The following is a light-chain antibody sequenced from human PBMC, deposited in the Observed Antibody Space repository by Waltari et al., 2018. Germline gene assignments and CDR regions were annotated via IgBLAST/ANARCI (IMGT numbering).Light chain of an antibody. CDR2: VHS. Sequence: QSVLTQPPSVSGAPGQRVSISCTGSKSNIGAGYDVHWYQQLPGTAPKLLIYVHSKRASWSPDRFSGSKSGTSASLAITGLQAEDEADYYCQSYDSSLSGYVFGTGTKVTVL. V-gene: IGLV1-40*01. CDR1: KSNIGAGYD. J-gene: IGLJ1*01. CDR3: QSYDSSLSGYV.